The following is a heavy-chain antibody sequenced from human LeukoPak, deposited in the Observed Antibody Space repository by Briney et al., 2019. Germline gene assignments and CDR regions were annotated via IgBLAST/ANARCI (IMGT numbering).Heavy chain of an antibody. V-gene: IGHV1-69*13. CDR1: GGTFSSFA. Sequence: SVKVSCKASGGTFSSFAISWVRQAPGQGLEWMGGIIPIFGTANYAQKFQGRVTITADESTSTAYMELSSLRSEDTAVYYCARSGTTSYYYYYYGMDVWGQGTTVTVSS. CDR2: IIPIFGTA. D-gene: IGHD1-7*01. CDR3: ARSGTTSYYYYYYGMDV. J-gene: IGHJ6*02.